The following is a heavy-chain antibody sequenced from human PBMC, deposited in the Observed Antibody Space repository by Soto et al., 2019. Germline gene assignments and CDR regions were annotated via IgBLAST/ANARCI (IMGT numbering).Heavy chain of an antibody. D-gene: IGHD2-15*01. CDR2: IYHSGST. J-gene: IGHJ6*02. CDR1: GGSISSSNW. V-gene: IGHV4-4*02. CDR3: ARVGCSGGSCYSYYYYGMDV. Sequence: SETLSLTCAVSGGSISSSNWWSWVRQPPGKGLEWIGEIYHSGSTNYNPSLKSRVTISVDKSKNQFSLKLSSVTAADTAVYYYARVGCSGGSCYSYYYYGMDVWGQGTTVTVSS.